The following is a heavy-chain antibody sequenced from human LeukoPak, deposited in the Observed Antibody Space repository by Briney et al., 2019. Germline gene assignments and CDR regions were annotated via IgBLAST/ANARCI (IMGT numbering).Heavy chain of an antibody. CDR1: GGSISSSSYY. Sequence: PSETLSLTCTVSGGSISSSSYYWGWIRQPPGKGLEWIGSIYYSGSTYYNPSLKSRVTISVDTSKNQFSLKLSSVTAADPAVYYCARNLGVWGSYRSFDYWGQGTLVTVSS. V-gene: IGHV4-39*01. D-gene: IGHD3-16*02. CDR2: IYYSGST. J-gene: IGHJ4*02. CDR3: ARNLGVWGSYRSFDY.